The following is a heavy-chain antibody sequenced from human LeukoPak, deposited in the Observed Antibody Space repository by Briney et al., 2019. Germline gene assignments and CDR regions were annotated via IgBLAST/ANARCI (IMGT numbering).Heavy chain of an antibody. J-gene: IGHJ4*02. Sequence: ASVKVSCKASVYTFTVYYIHWVRQAPGQGLEWMGWINPNNGGTNYAQKFHGRVTVTRDTSINTAYMELSILKSHDSAVYYCARVLPDGFFPLEYWGQGTLVTVSS. CDR3: ARVLPDGFFPLEY. D-gene: IGHD5-24*01. V-gene: IGHV1-2*02. CDR1: VYTFTVYY. CDR2: INPNNGGT.